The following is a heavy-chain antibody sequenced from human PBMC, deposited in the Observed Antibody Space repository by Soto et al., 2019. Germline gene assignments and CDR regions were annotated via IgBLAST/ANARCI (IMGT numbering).Heavy chain of an antibody. D-gene: IGHD2-15*01. CDR3: ARYCGGGSCYLGAFDI. CDR1: GVSINSANW. J-gene: IGHJ3*02. V-gene: IGHV4-4*02. Sequence: QMQLQESGPGLVKPSGTLSLTCTVSGVSINSANWWTWVRQSPGKGLEWIGEIYHSGSTNFNPSLKSRVTISVDNSKNQFYLELTSVTAADTAVYYCARYCGGGSCYLGAFDIRGQGTMVTVSS. CDR2: IYHSGST.